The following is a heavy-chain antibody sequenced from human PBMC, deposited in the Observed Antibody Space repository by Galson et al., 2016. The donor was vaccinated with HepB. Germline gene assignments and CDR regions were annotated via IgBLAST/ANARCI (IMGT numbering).Heavy chain of an antibody. D-gene: IGHD6-13*01. CDR1: GFTFDDYA. V-gene: IGHV3-20*01. Sequence: SLRLSCAASGFTFDDYAMTWVRQAPGKGLEWVSGINWNGGRTGYADSVKGRFTISRDSAKNSLYLQMNSLRAEDTALYHRARVHTAAAGFGGLDVWGQGTTVTVSS. CDR2: INWNGGRT. CDR3: ARVHTAAAGFGGLDV. J-gene: IGHJ6*02.